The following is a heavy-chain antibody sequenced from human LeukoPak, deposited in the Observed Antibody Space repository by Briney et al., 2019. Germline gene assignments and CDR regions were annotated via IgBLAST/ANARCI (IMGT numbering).Heavy chain of an antibody. CDR3: ARGKIVGANYFDY. CDR2: INQGGSEK. J-gene: IGHJ4*02. D-gene: IGHD1-26*01. CDR1: GFIFGSYW. V-gene: IGHV3-7*05. Sequence: GGSLRLSCAASGFIFGSYWMNWVRQAPGKGLEWVANINQGGSEKYYVDSEKGRFTISRDNAKNSQYLQMNSLRAEDTAVYYCARGKIVGANYFDYWGQGTLVTVSS.